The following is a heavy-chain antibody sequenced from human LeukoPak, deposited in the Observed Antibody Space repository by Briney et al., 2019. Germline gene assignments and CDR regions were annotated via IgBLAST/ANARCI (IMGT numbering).Heavy chain of an antibody. D-gene: IGHD1-26*01. CDR2: ISAYNGNT. V-gene: IGHV1-18*01. CDR1: GYTFTSYG. J-gene: IGHJ1*01. CDR3: ARVVTVGASWGLQH. Sequence: ASVKVSCKASGYTFTSYGISWVRQAPGQGLEWMGWISAYNGNTNYAQKLQGRVTMTRDTSISTAYMEVSRLRSDDTAVYYCARVVTVGASWGLQHWGQGTLVTVSS.